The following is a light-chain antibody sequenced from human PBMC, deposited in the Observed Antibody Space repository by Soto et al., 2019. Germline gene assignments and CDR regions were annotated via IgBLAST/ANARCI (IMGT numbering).Light chain of an antibody. V-gene: IGLV2-11*01. Sequence: QSVLTQPRSVSGSPGQSVAISCTGTSSDIGGYNYVSWYQQHPGRAPKLVIYHVSKRPSGVPDRFSGSKSGNTASLTISGLHAEDEDDYYCSSFAGGPYVFGTGTKVTVL. CDR2: HVS. CDR3: SSFAGGPYV. J-gene: IGLJ1*01. CDR1: SSDIGGYNY.